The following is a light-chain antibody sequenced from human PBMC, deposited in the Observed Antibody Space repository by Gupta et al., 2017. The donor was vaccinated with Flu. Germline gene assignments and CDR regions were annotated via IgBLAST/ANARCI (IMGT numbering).Light chain of an antibody. V-gene: IGKV3-20*01. CDR3: QHVQTTPWT. CDR1: QSVRSSY. CDR2: GAS. Sequence: EIVLTQSPGTLSVSPGERVTITCRASQSVRSSYLAWYQQKPGQAPRLLISGASTRATGIPDRFSGSGSETDFTLTISRREPEDSAVFYCQHVQTTPWTFGQGSRVEIK. J-gene: IGKJ1*01.